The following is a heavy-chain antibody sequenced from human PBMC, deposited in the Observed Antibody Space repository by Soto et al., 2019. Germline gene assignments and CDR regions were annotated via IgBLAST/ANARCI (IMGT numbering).Heavy chain of an antibody. V-gene: IGHV4-59*01. CDR2: IYYSGST. D-gene: IGHD3-16*02. CDR1: GGSISSYY. Sequence: SETLSLTCTVSGGSISSYYWSWIRQPPGKGLEWIGYIYYSGSTNYNPSLKSRVTISVDTSKNQFSLKLSSVTAADTAVYYCARSALSWFDPWGQGALVTVSS. J-gene: IGHJ5*02. CDR3: ARSALSWFDP.